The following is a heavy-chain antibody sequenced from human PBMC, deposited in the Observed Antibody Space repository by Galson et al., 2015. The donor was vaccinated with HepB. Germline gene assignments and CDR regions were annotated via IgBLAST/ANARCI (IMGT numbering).Heavy chain of an antibody. CDR1: GGTFSSYA. V-gene: IGHV1-69*13. CDR3: ARSLVYGGISGAFDI. Sequence: SVKVSCKASGGTFSSYAISWVRQAPGQGLEWMGGIIPIFGTANYAQKFQGRVTITADESTSTAYMELSSLRSEDTAVFYCARSLVYGGISGAFDIWGQGTMVTVSS. CDR2: IIPIFGTA. D-gene: IGHD4-23*01. J-gene: IGHJ3*02.